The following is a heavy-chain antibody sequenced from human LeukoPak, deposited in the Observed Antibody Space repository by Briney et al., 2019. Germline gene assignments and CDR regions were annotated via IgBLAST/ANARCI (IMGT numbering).Heavy chain of an antibody. CDR2: IKGDGSST. CDR3: VRDGVGAPPFDY. D-gene: IGHD1-26*01. J-gene: IGHJ4*02. CDR1: GFTFSYHW. Sequence: PGGSLRLSCGASGFTFSYHWMHWVRQVPGKGLVWVSRIKGDGSSTSYADSVKGRFTISRDNAKNTLFLQMNSLRAEDTAVYYCVRDGVGAPPFDYWGQGALVTVSS. V-gene: IGHV3-74*01.